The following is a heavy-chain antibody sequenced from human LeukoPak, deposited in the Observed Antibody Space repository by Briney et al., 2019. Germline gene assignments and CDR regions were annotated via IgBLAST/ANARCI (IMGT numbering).Heavy chain of an antibody. CDR2: ISSSSSTI. J-gene: IGHJ4*02. CDR1: GFTLSSYS. V-gene: IGHV3-48*02. CDR3: ARVTVTTNDY. Sequence: GGPLSLSCAASGFTLSSYSMNGVRQAPGEGLEWVSYISSSSSTIYYAHPVKGRFTISRDNAKNSLYLQMNSLRDEDTAVYYCARVTVTTNDYWGQGTLVTVSS. D-gene: IGHD4-17*01.